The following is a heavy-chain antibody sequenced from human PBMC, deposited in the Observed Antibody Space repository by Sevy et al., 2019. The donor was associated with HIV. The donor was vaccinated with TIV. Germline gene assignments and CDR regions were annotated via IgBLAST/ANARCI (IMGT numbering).Heavy chain of an antibody. J-gene: IGHJ6*02. CDR2: INHSGST. V-gene: IGHV4-34*01. CDR3: ARTMVRGVLDV. Sequence: SETLSLTCAVYGGSFSGYYWSWIRQPPGKGLEWIGEINHSGSTNYNPSLKSRVTISVDTSKNQFSLKLSSVTAADTAVYYCARTMVRGVLDVWGQGTTVTVSS. D-gene: IGHD3-10*01. CDR1: GGSFSGYY.